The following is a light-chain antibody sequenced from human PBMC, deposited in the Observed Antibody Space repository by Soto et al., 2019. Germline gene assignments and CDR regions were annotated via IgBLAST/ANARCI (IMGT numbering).Light chain of an antibody. V-gene: IGLV1-47*01. CDR3: AAWDGSLKGRL. J-gene: IGLJ3*02. Sequence: QAVVTQPPSASGTPGQRVTISCSGSSSNIGSRFVYWYQQLPGTAPKLLIFRSNQRPSGVPDRFSGSKSGTSASLAISGLRSEDEADYYCAAWDGSLKGRLFGGGTKLTVL. CDR1: SSNIGSRF. CDR2: RSN.